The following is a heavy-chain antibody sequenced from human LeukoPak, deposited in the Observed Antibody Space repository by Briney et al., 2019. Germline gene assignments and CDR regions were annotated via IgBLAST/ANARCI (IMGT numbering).Heavy chain of an antibody. Sequence: PGGSLRLSCAASGFTFSDYYMSWIRQAPGKGLEWVSYISSSGSTIYYADSVKGRFTISRDNAKNSLYLQMNSLRAEDTAVYYCARSRGYQLLMDWFDPWGQGALVTVSS. V-gene: IGHV3-11*04. CDR3: ARSRGYQLLMDWFDP. CDR1: GFTFSDYY. D-gene: IGHD2-2*01. CDR2: ISSSGSTI. J-gene: IGHJ5*02.